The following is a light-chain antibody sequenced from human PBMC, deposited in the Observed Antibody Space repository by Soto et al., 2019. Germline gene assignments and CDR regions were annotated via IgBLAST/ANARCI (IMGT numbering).Light chain of an antibody. Sequence: AIQMTQSPSSLSASVGDRVTITCRASQGIRNDLGWYQQRPGEAPKLLIYATSNLQSRVPSKFSGSGSGTDFTLTISSLQPEDFATYYCLQDYNYPRTFGQGTKVDIK. CDR1: QGIRND. CDR2: ATS. J-gene: IGKJ1*01. CDR3: LQDYNYPRT. V-gene: IGKV1-6*01.